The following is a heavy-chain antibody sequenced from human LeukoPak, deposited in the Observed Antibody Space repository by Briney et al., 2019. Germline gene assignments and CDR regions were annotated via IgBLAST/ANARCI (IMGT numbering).Heavy chain of an antibody. CDR1: GFTFSSYW. V-gene: IGHV3-7*01. CDR3: ARDWYSSSWSLESDF. J-gene: IGHJ4*02. Sequence: GGSLRLSCATSGFTFSSYWMTWVRQAPGKGLEWVANIKQDGSEKYYVDSVKGRFTISRDNAKKSLYLQMSSLRAEDTALYYCARDWYSSSWSLESDFWGQGALVTVSS. CDR2: IKQDGSEK. D-gene: IGHD6-13*01.